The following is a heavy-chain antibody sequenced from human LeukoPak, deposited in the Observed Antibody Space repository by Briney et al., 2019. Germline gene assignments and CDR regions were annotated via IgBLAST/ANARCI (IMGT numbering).Heavy chain of an antibody. Sequence: GGSLRLSCAASGFTFSFYDMHWVRQAPGKGLEWVAVISYDGSNKYYADSVKGRSTISRDNSKNTLYLQMNSLRAEDTAVYYCASARAVAGLNYWGQGTLVTVSS. CDR1: GFTFSFYD. J-gene: IGHJ4*02. CDR3: ASARAVAGLNY. V-gene: IGHV3-30-3*01. D-gene: IGHD6-19*01. CDR2: ISYDGSNK.